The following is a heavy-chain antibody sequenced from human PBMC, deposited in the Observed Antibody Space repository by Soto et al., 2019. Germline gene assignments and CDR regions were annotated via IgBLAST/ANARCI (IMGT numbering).Heavy chain of an antibody. CDR3: ARKRCSSTSCNDY. CDR1: GCTFSIYT. V-gene: IGHV1-69*02. D-gene: IGHD2-2*01. CDR2: IIPILGIA. Sequence: GASVKVSCKASGCTFSIYTISWVRQAPGQGLEWMGRIIPILGIANYAQKFQGRVTITADKSTSTAYMELSSLRSEDTAVYYCARKRCSSTSCNDYWGQGTLVTVSS. J-gene: IGHJ4*02.